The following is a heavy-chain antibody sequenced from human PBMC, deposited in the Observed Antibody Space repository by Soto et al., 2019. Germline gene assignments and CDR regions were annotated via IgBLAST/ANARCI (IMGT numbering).Heavy chain of an antibody. CDR1: GGSISSSSYY. J-gene: IGHJ6*02. CDR2: IYYSGST. CDR3: ARSITFGGVIVKALYYYGMDV. Sequence: SETLSLTCTVSGGSISSSSYYWGWIRQPPGKGLEWIGSIYYSGSTYYNPSLKSRVTISVDTSKNQFSLKLSSVTAADTAVYYCARSITFGGVIVKALYYYGMDVWGQGTTVTV. D-gene: IGHD3-16*02. V-gene: IGHV4-39*01.